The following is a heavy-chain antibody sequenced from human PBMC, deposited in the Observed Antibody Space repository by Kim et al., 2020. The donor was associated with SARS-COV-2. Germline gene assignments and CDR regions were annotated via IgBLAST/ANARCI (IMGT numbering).Heavy chain of an antibody. CDR1: GFTFGDYA. V-gene: IGHV3-9*01. CDR3: AKDEYDILTGYYRY. D-gene: IGHD3-9*01. Sequence: SLRLSCAASGFTFGDYAMHWVRQAPGKGLEWVSGISWNSGSIGYADSVKGRFTISRDNAKNSLYLQMNSLRAEDTALYYCAKDEYDILTGYYRYWGQGTLVTVSS. CDR2: ISWNSGSI. J-gene: IGHJ4*02.